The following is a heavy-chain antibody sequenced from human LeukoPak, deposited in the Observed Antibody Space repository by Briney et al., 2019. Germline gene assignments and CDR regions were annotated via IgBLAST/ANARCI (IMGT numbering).Heavy chain of an antibody. J-gene: IGHJ5*02. Sequence: ASVKVSCKASGYTFTGYYMHWVRQAPGQGLEWMGWINPNSGGTNYAQKFQGRVTITADKSTSTAYMELSSLRSEDTAVYYCARTVPAAYWFDPWGQGTLVTVSS. CDR1: GYTFTGYY. CDR3: ARTVPAAYWFDP. D-gene: IGHD2-2*01. CDR2: INPNSGGT. V-gene: IGHV1-2*02.